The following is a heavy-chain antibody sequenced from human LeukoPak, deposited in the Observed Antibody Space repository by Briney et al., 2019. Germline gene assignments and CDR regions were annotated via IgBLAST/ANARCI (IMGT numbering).Heavy chain of an antibody. J-gene: IGHJ4*02. Sequence: ASVKVSCTASGYTFTSYGISWVRQAPGQGLEWMGWISAYNGNTNYAQKLQGRVTMTTDTSTSTAYMELRSLRSDDTAVYYCAVSTYYDFWSGPSSFDYWGQGTLVTVSS. CDR3: AVSTYYDFWSGPSSFDY. CDR2: ISAYNGNT. V-gene: IGHV1-18*01. D-gene: IGHD3-3*01. CDR1: GYTFTSYG.